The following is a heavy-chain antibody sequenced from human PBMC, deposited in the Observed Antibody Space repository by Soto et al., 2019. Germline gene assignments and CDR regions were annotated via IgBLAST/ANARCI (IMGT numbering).Heavy chain of an antibody. CDR2: IYYSGST. CDR3: ANSTYYYDSSGYLTRKDAFDI. D-gene: IGHD3-22*01. Sequence: QVPLQESGPGLVKPSETLSLTCTVSGGSISSYYWSWIRQPPGKGLEWIGYIYYSGSTNYNPSLKSRVTISVDTSKIQFPLKLSSVNAADTAVYYCANSTYYYDSSGYLTRKDAFDIWGQWTMVTVSS. J-gene: IGHJ3*02. CDR1: GGSISSYY. V-gene: IGHV4-59*01.